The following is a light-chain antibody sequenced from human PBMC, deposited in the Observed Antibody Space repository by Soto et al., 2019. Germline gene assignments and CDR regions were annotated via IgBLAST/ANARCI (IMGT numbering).Light chain of an antibody. CDR3: QQSYNTPLT. J-gene: IGKJ4*01. CDR1: QSITTW. CDR2: TAS. Sequence: DIQMTQSPSTVSAYVGDSVTITCRASQSITTWLAWYQQRPGKAPKLLIYTASTLQSGVPSRFSGSGSGTDFTLTISSLQPEDFATFYCQQSYNTPLTFGGGTKVDIK. V-gene: IGKV1-39*01.